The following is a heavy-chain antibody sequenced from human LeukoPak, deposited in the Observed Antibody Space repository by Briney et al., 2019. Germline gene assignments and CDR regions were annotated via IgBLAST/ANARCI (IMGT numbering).Heavy chain of an antibody. J-gene: IGHJ4*02. CDR3: AKGSGSSLYFDY. D-gene: IGHD6-13*01. CDR1: GFTFSSHA. V-gene: IGHV3-23*01. Sequence: GRSLRLSCAASGFTFSSHAMSWVRQAPGKGLEWFSAIISGGGSTFYADSVKGRFTISRDNSGDTLYLQMNSLRAEDTAVYYCAKGSGSSLYFDYWGQGTLVTVSS. CDR2: IISGGGST.